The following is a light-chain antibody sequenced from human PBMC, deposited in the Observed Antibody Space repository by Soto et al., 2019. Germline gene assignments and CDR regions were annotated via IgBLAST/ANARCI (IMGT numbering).Light chain of an antibody. J-gene: IGKJ1*01. CDR3: QQRSDWGT. V-gene: IGKV3-15*01. Sequence: EIVMTQSPATLSVSPGARAPLSCRASQSFSSNLAWYQQKPGQAPRLLIYGASTRATGVPARFSGSGSGTEFTLTISSLEPEDFAVYYCQQRSDWGTFGQGTKVDIK. CDR1: QSFSSN. CDR2: GAS.